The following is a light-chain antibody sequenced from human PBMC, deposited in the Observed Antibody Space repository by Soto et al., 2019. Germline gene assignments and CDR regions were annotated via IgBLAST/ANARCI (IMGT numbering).Light chain of an antibody. J-gene: IGLJ3*02. V-gene: IGLV2-11*01. CDR2: DVS. Sequence: SALTQPRSVSGSPGQSVTISCTGTSSDVGGYNYVSWYQQHPGKAPKLMIYDVSRRPSGVPDRFSGSKSGNTASLTISGLQAEDEADYYCCSYAGNYTWLFGGGTKLTVL. CDR1: SSDVGGYNY. CDR3: CSYAGNYTWL.